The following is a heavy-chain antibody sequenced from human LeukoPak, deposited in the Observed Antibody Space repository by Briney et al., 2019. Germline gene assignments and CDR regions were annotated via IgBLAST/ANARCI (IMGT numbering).Heavy chain of an antibody. V-gene: IGHV3-30-3*01. CDR1: GFTFSSHA. J-gene: IGHJ4*02. CDR2: LSHDGGKK. D-gene: IGHD3-10*01. CDR3: ARDLRGSDAYYFDY. Sequence: PGGSLRLSCAASGFTFSSHAMHWVRQAPGKGLEWVAVLSHDGGKKYYADSVKGRFTISRDNSKNTLYRQMNSLRGEDTAVYYCARDLRGSDAYYFDYWGQGTLVTVSS.